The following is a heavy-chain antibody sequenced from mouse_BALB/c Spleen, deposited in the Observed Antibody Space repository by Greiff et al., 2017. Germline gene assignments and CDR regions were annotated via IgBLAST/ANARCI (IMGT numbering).Heavy chain of an antibody. V-gene: IGHV14-3*02. J-gene: IGHJ2*01. Sequence: VQLQQSGAELVKPGASVKLSCTASGFNIKDTYMYWVKQRPEQGLEWIGRIDPANGNTKYDPKFQGKATITADTSSNTAYLQLSSLTSEDTAVYYCARGVFDYSGQGTTLTVSS. CDR2: IDPANGNT. CDR3: ARGVFDY. CDR1: GFNIKDTY.